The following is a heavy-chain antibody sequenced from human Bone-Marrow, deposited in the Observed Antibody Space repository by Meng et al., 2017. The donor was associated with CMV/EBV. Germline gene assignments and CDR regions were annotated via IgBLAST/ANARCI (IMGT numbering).Heavy chain of an antibody. V-gene: IGHV1-8*01. D-gene: IGHD1-26*01. CDR2: MNPNSGNT. Sequence: ASVKVSCKASGYTFTSYDINWVRQATGQGLEWMGWMNPNSGNTGYAQKFQGRVTMTRNTSISTAYMELSSLRSEDTAVYYCARGANHPSVPYSGSLQGGHWFDPWGQGTLVTVSS. CDR1: GYTFTSYD. CDR3: ARGANHPSVPYSGSLQGGHWFDP. J-gene: IGHJ5*02.